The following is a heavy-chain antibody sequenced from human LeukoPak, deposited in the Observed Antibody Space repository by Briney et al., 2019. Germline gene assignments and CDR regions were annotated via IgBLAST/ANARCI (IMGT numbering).Heavy chain of an antibody. CDR2: IWYDGSNI. D-gene: IGHD4-17*01. V-gene: IGHV3-33*01. CDR1: GFTFSSYG. J-gene: IGHJ4*02. Sequence: PGGSLRLSCAASGFTFSSYGMHWVRQAPGKGLEWVAVIWYDGSNIYYADSVKGRFTISRDNSKNTLYLQMNSLRAEDTAVYYCAREYGDYSFDYWGQGTLVTVSS. CDR3: AREYGDYSFDY.